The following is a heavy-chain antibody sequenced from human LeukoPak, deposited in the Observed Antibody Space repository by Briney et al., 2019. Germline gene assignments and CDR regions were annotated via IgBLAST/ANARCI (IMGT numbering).Heavy chain of an antibody. Sequence: PGGSLRLSCAASGFTFSSYGMHWVRQAPGKGLEWVAFFSYDGSYQYYADSLKGRFTVSRDTSKNTLYLQMNSLKSEDTAVYYCAKDRGRYCSGGSCDADYWGQRALVTVSS. V-gene: IGHV3-30*18. D-gene: IGHD2-15*01. CDR3: AKDRGRYCSGGSCDADY. CDR2: FSYDGSYQ. CDR1: GFTFSSYG. J-gene: IGHJ4*02.